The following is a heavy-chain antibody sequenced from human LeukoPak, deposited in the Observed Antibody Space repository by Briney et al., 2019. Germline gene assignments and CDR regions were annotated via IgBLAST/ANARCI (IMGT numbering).Heavy chain of an antibody. CDR2: IYPGDSDT. D-gene: IGHD2-2*01. V-gene: IGHV5-51*01. CDR3: ARHRVVVPAANNYYYMDV. Sequence: GESLKISCKGSGYSFTSYWIGWVRQMPGKGLEWMGIIYPGDSDTRYSPSFQGQVTISADKSISTAYLQWSSLKASDTAMYYCARHRVVVPAANNYYYMDVWGKGTTVTVSS. J-gene: IGHJ6*03. CDR1: GYSFTSYW.